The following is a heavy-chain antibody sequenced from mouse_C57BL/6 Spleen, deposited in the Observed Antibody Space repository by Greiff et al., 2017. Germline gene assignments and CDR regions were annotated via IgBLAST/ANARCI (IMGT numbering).Heavy chain of an antibody. J-gene: IGHJ4*01. D-gene: IGHD3-3*01. V-gene: IGHV1-76*01. CDR3: ARGTNYAMDY. CDR2: IYPGSGNT. CDR1: GYTFTDYY. Sequence: QVQLQQSGAELVRPGASVKLSCKASGYTFTDYYINWVKQRPGQGLEWIARIYPGSGNTYYNEKFKGKATLTAEKSSSTAYMQLSSLTSEDSAVYSCARGTNYAMDYWGLGTSVTVSS.